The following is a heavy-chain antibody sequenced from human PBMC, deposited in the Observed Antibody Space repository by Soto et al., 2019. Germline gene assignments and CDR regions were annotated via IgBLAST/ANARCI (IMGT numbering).Heavy chain of an antibody. CDR2: INPSGGST. CDR3: ARVGTVYGDYYYYYMDV. Sequence: ASVKVSCKASGYTFTSYYMHWVRQAPGQGLEWMGIINPSGGSTSYAQKFQGRVTMTRDTSTSTVYMELSSVTAADTAVYYCARVGTVYGDYYYYYMDVWGKGTTVTVSS. CDR1: GYTFTSYY. J-gene: IGHJ6*03. D-gene: IGHD4-17*01. V-gene: IGHV1-46*01.